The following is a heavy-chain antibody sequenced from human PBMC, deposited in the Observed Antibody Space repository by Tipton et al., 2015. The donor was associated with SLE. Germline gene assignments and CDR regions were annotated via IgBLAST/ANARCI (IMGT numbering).Heavy chain of an antibody. D-gene: IGHD3-16*01. V-gene: IGHV3-48*01. Sequence: SLRLSCAASGFDFSSYNMYWVRQAPGKGLEWVSYISDSGTIMSYADSVKGRFTVSRDSSTNTLYLHMNSLSAGDTALYFCARGGGARFWGTTRPYYFDYWGQGTLITVSS. CDR3: ARGGGARFWGTTRPYYFDY. J-gene: IGHJ4*02. CDR1: GFDFSSYN. CDR2: ISDSGTIM.